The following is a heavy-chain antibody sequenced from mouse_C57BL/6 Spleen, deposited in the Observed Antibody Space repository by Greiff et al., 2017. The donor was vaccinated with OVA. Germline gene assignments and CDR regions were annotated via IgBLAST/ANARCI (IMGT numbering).Heavy chain of an antibody. J-gene: IGHJ2*01. Sequence: VQLQQPGAELVKPGASVKLSCKASGYTFTSYWMQWVKQRPGQGLEWIGEIDPSDSYTNYTQKFKGKATLTVDTSSSTAYMQLSSLTSEDSAVYYCARHYSNYVGYWGQGTTLTVSS. CDR1: GYTFTSYW. CDR3: ARHYSNYVGY. CDR2: IDPSDSYT. V-gene: IGHV1-50*01. D-gene: IGHD2-5*01.